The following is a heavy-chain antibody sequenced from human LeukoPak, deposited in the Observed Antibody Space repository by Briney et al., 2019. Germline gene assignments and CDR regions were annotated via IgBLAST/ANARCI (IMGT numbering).Heavy chain of an antibody. CDR2: IYSGVST. CDR3: ARDRRYYDSSGYYFHWYFDL. CDR1: GFTVSSNY. J-gene: IGHJ2*01. Sequence: GGSLRLSCAASGFTVSSNYMSWVRQAPGKGLEWVSVIYSGVSTYYADSVKGRFTISRGNSKNTLYLQMNSLRAEDTALYYCARDRRYYDSSGYYFHWYFDLWGRGTLVTVSS. D-gene: IGHD3-22*01. V-gene: IGHV3-53*01.